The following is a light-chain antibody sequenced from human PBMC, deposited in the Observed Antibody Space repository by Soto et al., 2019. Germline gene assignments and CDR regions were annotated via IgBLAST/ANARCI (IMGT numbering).Light chain of an antibody. J-gene: IGLJ2*01. Sequence: QSVLTQPPSVSGAPGQRVTISCTGSGSNIGAGYDVHWYQQLPGIAPKLLIFANSNRPSGVPDRFSCSTSGTSASLAITGLQAEDEADYYCQSWDSSLSGSVFGGGTKLTVL. V-gene: IGLV1-40*01. CDR1: GSNIGAGYD. CDR3: QSWDSSLSGSV. CDR2: ANS.